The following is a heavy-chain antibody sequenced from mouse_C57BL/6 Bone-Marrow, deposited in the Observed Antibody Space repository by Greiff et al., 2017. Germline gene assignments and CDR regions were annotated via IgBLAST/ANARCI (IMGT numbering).Heavy chain of an antibody. V-gene: IGHV1-53*01. CDR2: INPSNGGT. D-gene: IGHD1-1*01. CDR1: GYTFTSYW. Sequence: QVQLQQPGTELVKPGASVKLSCKASGYTFTSYWMHWVKQRPGQGLEWIGNINPSNGGTNYNEKFKSKATLTVDKSSSTAYMQLSSLTSVDSAVYYGARYADYYSSSSWYFDVWGTGTTVTVSS. J-gene: IGHJ1*03. CDR3: ARYADYYSSSSWYFDV.